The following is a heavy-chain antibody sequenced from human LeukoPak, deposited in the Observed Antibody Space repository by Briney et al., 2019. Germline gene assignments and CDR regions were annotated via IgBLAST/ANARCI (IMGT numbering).Heavy chain of an antibody. J-gene: IGHJ6*03. D-gene: IGHD3-3*01. V-gene: IGHV3-7*01. Sequence: PGGSLRLSCAASGFTFSSYWMSWVRQAPGKGLEWVANIKQDGSEKYYVDSVKGRFTISRDNAKNSLYLQMNSLRAEDTAVYYCARDGAAYDFWSGYSAYYMDVWGKGTTVTVSS. CDR1: GFTFSSYW. CDR2: IKQDGSEK. CDR3: ARDGAAYDFWSGYSAYYMDV.